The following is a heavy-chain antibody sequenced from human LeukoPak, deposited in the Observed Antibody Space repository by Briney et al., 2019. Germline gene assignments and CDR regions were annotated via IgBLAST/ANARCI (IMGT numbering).Heavy chain of an antibody. D-gene: IGHD5-12*01. J-gene: IGHJ6*03. CDR3: ARYRVGYEEGQYYMDV. CDR1: GGTFSSYA. Sequence: SVKVSCKASGGTFSSYAISWVRQAPGQGLEWMGGIIPISGTANYAQKFQGRVTITADESTSTAYMELSSLRSEDTAVYYCARYRVGYEEGQYYMDVWGKGTTVTVSS. V-gene: IGHV1-69*13. CDR2: IIPISGTA.